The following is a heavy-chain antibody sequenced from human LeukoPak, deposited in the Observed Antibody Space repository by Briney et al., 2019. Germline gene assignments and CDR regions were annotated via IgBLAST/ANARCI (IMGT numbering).Heavy chain of an antibody. Sequence: GGSLRLSSAASGFTFSSYGTHWVRQAPGKGLEWVAVISYDGSNKYYADSVKGRFTISRGNSKNTLYLQMNSLRAEDTAVYYCAKDPSGGYCSSTSCYPGDYWGQGTLVTVSS. CDR2: ISYDGSNK. V-gene: IGHV3-30*18. D-gene: IGHD2-2*01. J-gene: IGHJ4*02. CDR3: AKDPSGGYCSSTSCYPGDY. CDR1: GFTFSSYG.